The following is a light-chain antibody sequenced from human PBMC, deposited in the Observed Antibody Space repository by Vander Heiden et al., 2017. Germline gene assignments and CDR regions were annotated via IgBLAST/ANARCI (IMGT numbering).Light chain of an antibody. V-gene: IGKV1-5*01. Sequence: IHLTPSPSTLSASVVDRVTITCRASQSISSWLAWYQQKPGKAPKLLIYDASSLESGVPSRFSGSGSGTEFTLTISSLQPDDFATYYCQQYNSYSPWTFGQGTKVEIK. CDR3: QQYNSYSPWT. J-gene: IGKJ1*01. CDR1: QSISSW. CDR2: DAS.